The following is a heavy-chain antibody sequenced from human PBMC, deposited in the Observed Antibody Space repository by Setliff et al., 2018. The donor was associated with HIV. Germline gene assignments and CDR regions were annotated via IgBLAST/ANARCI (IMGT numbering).Heavy chain of an antibody. CDR2: IYFTGRS. J-gene: IGHJ3*01. Sequence: KSSETLSLTCTVSGGSISTYYWSWIRQPPGKGLEWIGPIYFTGRSDNNPSLKSRVTLSVDTSKHQFSLKLSSVTAADTAVYYCARVQMAYAAFDVWGQGTMVTVSS. D-gene: IGHD4-17*01. V-gene: IGHV4-59*01. CDR1: GGSISTYY. CDR3: ARVQMAYAAFDV.